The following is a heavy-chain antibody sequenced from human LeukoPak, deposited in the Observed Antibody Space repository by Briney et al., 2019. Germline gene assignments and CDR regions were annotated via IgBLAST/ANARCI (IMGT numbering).Heavy chain of an antibody. Sequence: PGGSLRLSCAASGFTFISYSMYWVRQAPGKGLEWVSFISSGSNYIYYIDSVKGRFTISIDNAKNSLYLQMNSLRVEDTAIYYCARVGCSGGTCYDYWGQGTLVTVSS. V-gene: IGHV3-21*01. D-gene: IGHD2-15*01. J-gene: IGHJ4*02. CDR3: ARVGCSGGTCYDY. CDR1: GFTFISYS. CDR2: ISSGSNYI.